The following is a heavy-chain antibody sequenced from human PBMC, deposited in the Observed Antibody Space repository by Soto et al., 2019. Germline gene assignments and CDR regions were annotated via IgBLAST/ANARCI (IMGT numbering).Heavy chain of an antibody. V-gene: IGHV4-59*08. Sequence: PSETLSLTCTVSGGSISSYYWSWIRQPPGKGLEWIGYIYYSGSSNYNPSLKSRVSISVDTSKNQFSLKLSSVTAADTAVYYCARHSSSWPIFDYWGQGTLVTVS. D-gene: IGHD6-13*01. CDR3: ARHSSSWPIFDY. CDR1: GGSISSYY. CDR2: IYYSGSS. J-gene: IGHJ4*02.